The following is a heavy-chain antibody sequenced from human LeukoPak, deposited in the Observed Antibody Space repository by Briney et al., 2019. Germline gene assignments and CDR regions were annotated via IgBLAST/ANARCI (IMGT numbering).Heavy chain of an antibody. Sequence: SETLSLTCTVSGGSISSYYWSWIRQPPGKGLEWIGYIYYSGSTNYNPSLKSRVTISVDTSKNQFSLKLSSVTAADTAVYYCARGYSSGWSPKDWGQGTLVTVSS. CDR2: IYYSGST. J-gene: IGHJ4*02. CDR3: ARGYSSGWSPKD. CDR1: GGSISSYY. D-gene: IGHD6-19*01. V-gene: IGHV4-59*01.